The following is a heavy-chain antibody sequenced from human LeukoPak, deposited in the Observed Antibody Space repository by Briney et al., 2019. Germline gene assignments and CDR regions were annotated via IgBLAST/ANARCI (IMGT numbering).Heavy chain of an antibody. CDR1: GYTFTTYD. J-gene: IGHJ5*02. Sequence: ASVKVSCKVSGYTFTTYDINWVRQAPGQGLEWMGWMNPNSGNTAYAQKFQGRVTITRNTSQSTAYMELSSLRSEDTAVYYCARGLSNWFDPWGQGTLVTVSS. D-gene: IGHD2/OR15-2a*01. V-gene: IGHV1-8*03. CDR3: ARGLSNWFDP. CDR2: MNPNSGNT.